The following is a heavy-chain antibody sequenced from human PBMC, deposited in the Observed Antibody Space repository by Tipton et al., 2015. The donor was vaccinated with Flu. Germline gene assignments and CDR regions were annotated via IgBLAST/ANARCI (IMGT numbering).Heavy chain of an antibody. V-gene: IGHV4-4*07. D-gene: IGHD5-12*01. CDR2: ISTSGST. J-gene: IGHJ3*01. Sequence: LRLSCTVSGGSVTSSYWSWIRQPAGKGLEWIGRISTSGSTNYNASLESRVTMSRDASKNHFSLRLSSATAANTALYYCARDLRGYSGYTGGDAFDLWGPGIMVTVSS. CDR1: GGSVTSSY. CDR3: ARDLRGYSGYTGGDAFDL.